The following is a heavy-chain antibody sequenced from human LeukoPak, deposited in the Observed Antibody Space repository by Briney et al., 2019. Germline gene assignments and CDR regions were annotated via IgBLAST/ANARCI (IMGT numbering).Heavy chain of an antibody. CDR2: ISYDGTNK. J-gene: IGHJ5*02. V-gene: IGHV3-30*04. CDR3: ARGGDWNWFDP. D-gene: IGHD3/OR15-3a*01. Sequence: GRSLRLFCAASGFTFSTYAMDWVRQAPGNGLEWVAVISYDGTNKNYADSVKGRFTISRDNSKNTLYLQMNSLRAEDTAVYYCARGGDWNWFDPWGQGTLVTVSS. CDR1: GFTFSTYA.